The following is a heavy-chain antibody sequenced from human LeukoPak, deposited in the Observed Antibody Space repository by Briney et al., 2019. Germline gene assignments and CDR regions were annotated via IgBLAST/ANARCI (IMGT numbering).Heavy chain of an antibody. CDR1: GFTRCRYR. V-gene: IGHV3-7*04. CDR2: IKEDGGKK. CDR3: ARVGGTNDL. Sequence: GGSLRHSFAASGFTRCRYRMNLGRQAPGKGLQRAATIKEDGGKKYYVDSVKGRFTISRDNARNSLCLQMKSVRAEDKHVYYCARVGGTNDLWGEGTMGTVS. D-gene: IGHD3-16*01. J-gene: IGHJ3*01.